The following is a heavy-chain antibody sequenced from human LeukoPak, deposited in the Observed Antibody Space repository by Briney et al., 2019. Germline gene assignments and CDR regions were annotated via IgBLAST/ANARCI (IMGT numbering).Heavy chain of an antibody. CDR2: IYYSGST. Sequence: SETLSLTCTVSGGSISGSSYYWGWIRQPPGKDLEWIGSIYYSGSTYYNPSLKSRVTISVDTSKNQFSLKLSSVTAADTAGYYCARHLDGYNGFDPWGQGTLVTVSS. J-gene: IGHJ5*02. CDR1: GGSISGSSYY. CDR3: ARHLDGYNGFDP. V-gene: IGHV4-39*01. D-gene: IGHD5-24*01.